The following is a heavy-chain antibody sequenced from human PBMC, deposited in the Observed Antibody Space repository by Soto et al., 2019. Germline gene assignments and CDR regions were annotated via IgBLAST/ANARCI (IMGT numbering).Heavy chain of an antibody. Sequence: ASVKVSCKASGYTFTSYAMHWVRQAPGQRLEWMGWINAGNGNTKYSQKFQGRVTITRDTSASTAYMELSSLRSEDTAVYYCARDPAFYSSGCPQYFDYWGQGTLVTVSS. CDR1: GYTFTSYA. V-gene: IGHV1-3*01. J-gene: IGHJ4*02. D-gene: IGHD6-19*01. CDR3: ARDPAFYSSGCPQYFDY. CDR2: INAGNGNT.